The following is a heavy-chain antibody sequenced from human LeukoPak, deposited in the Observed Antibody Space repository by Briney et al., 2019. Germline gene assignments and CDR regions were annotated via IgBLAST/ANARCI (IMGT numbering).Heavy chain of an antibody. D-gene: IGHD6-19*01. CDR2: ISYDGSDQ. V-gene: IGHV3-30*18. CDR3: AKPLRQWLPLRS. CDR1: GFTFRGFA. Sequence: GGSLRLSCAASGFTFRGFAMHWVRQAPGKGLEWVAVISYDGSDQYYADSVKGRFTISRDNSKNTLHLQMNSLRAEDTAVYYCAKPLRQWLPLRSWGQGTLVTVSS. J-gene: IGHJ4*02.